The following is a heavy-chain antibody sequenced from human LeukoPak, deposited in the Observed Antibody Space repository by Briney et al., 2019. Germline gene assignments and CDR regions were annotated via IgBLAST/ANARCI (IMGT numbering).Heavy chain of an antibody. Sequence: PSETLSLTCAVSGGALIRGAYSSRCIRQSPGKGLAWIGYIYPSGNTFYNPSLKSRVTISVDRSKSQFSLRLSSVTAADTAVYYCARAKYLAASYYFDYWGQGTLVTVPS. D-gene: IGHD6-13*01. CDR1: GGALIRGAYS. CDR3: ARAKYLAASYYFDY. CDR2: IYPSGNT. V-gene: IGHV4-30-2*06. J-gene: IGHJ4*02.